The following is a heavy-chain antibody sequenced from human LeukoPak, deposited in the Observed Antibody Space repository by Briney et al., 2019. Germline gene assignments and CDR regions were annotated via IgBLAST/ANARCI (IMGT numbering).Heavy chain of an antibody. D-gene: IGHD6-13*01. CDR2: ISWNSGSI. CDR3: AKDKSAGSSSWYSGNYFDY. Sequence: GGSLRLSRAASGFTFDDYAMHWVRQAPGKGLEWVSGISWNSGSIGYADSVKGRFTISGDNAKNSLYLQMNSLRAEDTALYYCAKDKSAGSSSWYSGNYFDYWGQGTLVTVSS. V-gene: IGHV3-9*01. J-gene: IGHJ4*02. CDR1: GFTFDDYA.